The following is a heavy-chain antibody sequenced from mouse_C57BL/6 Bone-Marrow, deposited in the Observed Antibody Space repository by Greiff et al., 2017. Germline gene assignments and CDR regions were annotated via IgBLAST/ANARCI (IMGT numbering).Heavy chain of an antibody. CDR1: GYTFTSYW. CDR2: IYPGSGST. Sequence: QVHVKQPGAELVKPGASVKMSCKASGYTFTSYWITWVKQRPGQGLEWIGDIYPGSGSTNYNEKFKSKATLTVDTSSSTAYMQLSSLTSEDSAVYYCANYGSKSWFAYWGQGTLVTVSA. D-gene: IGHD1-1*01. CDR3: ANYGSKSWFAY. V-gene: IGHV1-55*01. J-gene: IGHJ3*01.